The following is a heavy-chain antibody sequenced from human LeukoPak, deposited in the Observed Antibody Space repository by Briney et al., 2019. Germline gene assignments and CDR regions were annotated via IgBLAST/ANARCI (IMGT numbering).Heavy chain of an antibody. Sequence: SETLSLTCTVSGGSISSYYWSWMRQPPGKGLEWIGYIYYSGSTNNNPSLKSQVTISIDASRNQFSLKLGSVTAADTAVYYCAVLYCYDCSGYFDYWGQGTLVTVSS. CDR2: IYYSGST. V-gene: IGHV4-59*08. CDR1: GGSISSYY. J-gene: IGHJ4*02. CDR3: AVLYCYDCSGYFDY. D-gene: IGHD3-22*01.